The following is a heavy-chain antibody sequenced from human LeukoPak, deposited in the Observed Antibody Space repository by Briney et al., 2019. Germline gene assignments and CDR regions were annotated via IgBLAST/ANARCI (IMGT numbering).Heavy chain of an antibody. J-gene: IGHJ2*01. CDR2: INHSGST. CDR3: ARGYHGFDL. D-gene: IGHD2-2*01. CDR1: GGSFCGYY. Sequence: SETLSLTCAVYGGSFCGYYWSWIRQPPGKGLEWIGEINHSGSTNYNPSLKSRVTISVDTSKNQFSLKLSSVTAADTAVYYCARGYHGFDLWGRGTLVTVSS. V-gene: IGHV4-34*01.